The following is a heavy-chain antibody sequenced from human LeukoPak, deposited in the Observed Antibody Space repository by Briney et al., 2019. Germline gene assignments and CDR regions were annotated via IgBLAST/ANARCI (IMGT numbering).Heavy chain of an antibody. V-gene: IGHV3-30-3*01. CDR2: ISYDGSNK. Sequence: GGSLRLSCAASGFTFSSYAMHWVRQAPGKGLEWVAVISYDGSNKYYADSVKGRFTISRDNSKNTVYLQMNSLRAEDTAVYYCARARAGAGTFFFDYWGQGTLVTVSS. CDR3: ARARAGAGTFFFDY. D-gene: IGHD6-13*01. CDR1: GFTFSSYA. J-gene: IGHJ4*02.